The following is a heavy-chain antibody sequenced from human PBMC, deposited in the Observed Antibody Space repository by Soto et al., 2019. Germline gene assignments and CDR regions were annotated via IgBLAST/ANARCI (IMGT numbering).Heavy chain of an antibody. V-gene: IGHV4-4*02. CDR3: ATNPGFF. CDR1: GGSTSNTNW. CDR2: IYHSGSA. D-gene: IGHD3-10*01. Sequence: QVQLQESGPGLVKPSGALSLTCAVSGGSTSNTNWWSWVRQPPGKGLEWIGEIYHSGSANYNPSLKSRVTISVDKSMTQFSLNLTSVTAADTAVYYCATNPGFFWGQGTMVTVSS. J-gene: IGHJ3*01.